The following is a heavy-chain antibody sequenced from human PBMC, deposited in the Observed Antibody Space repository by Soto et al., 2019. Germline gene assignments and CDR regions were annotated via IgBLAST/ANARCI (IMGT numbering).Heavy chain of an antibody. J-gene: IGHJ5*02. V-gene: IGHV1-18*01. CDR1: GYTFTSYG. D-gene: IGHD2-15*01. CDR2: ISAYNGNT. Sequence: ASVKVSCKASGYTFTSYGISWVRQAPGQGLEWMGWISAYNGNTNYAQKLQGRVTRTTDTSTSTAYMELRSLRSDDTAVYYCARDQRNIVVVVAANRWWFDPWGQGTLVTVSS. CDR3: ARDQRNIVVVVAANRWWFDP.